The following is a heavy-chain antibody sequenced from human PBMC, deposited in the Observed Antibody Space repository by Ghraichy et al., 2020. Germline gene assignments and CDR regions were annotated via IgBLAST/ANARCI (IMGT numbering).Heavy chain of an antibody. Sequence: GGSLRLSCVGSRFTFSSYGMHWVRQAPGKGLEWVAFIRHDESNKEYADSVKGRFTISRDNSKNTLYLLMNNLRAEDTAVYYCAKDQKPSTVVTPKYYFDYWGQGTLVTVSS. J-gene: IGHJ4*02. CDR1: RFTFSSYG. CDR3: AKDQKPSTVVTPKYYFDY. V-gene: IGHV3-30*02. CDR2: IRHDESNK. D-gene: IGHD4-23*01.